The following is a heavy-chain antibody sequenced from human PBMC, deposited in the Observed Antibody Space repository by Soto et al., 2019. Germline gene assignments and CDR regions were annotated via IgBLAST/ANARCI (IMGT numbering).Heavy chain of an antibody. Sequence: GWRLQPPGKGLEWIGYIYYSGSTNYNPSLKSRVSISVDTSKNQFSLKLTSVTALDTGVYYCARSGDSYGFTDFWGQGTLVTVSS. CDR2: IYYSGST. V-gene: IGHV4-59*01. J-gene: IGHJ4*02. D-gene: IGHD5-18*01. CDR3: ARSGDSYGFTDF.